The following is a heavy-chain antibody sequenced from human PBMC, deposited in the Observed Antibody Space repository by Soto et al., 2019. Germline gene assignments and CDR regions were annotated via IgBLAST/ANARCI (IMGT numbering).Heavy chain of an antibody. D-gene: IGHD2-2*01. V-gene: IGHV4-31*03. J-gene: IGHJ4*02. CDR3: ARVRCGSTSCHRLDY. CDR1: GGSISSSGYY. CDR2: IYYSGNT. Sequence: SETLSLTCTVSGGSISSSGYYWSWIRQHPGKGLEWIGYIYYSGNTHYNPSLRSRVIMSLITSKNQFSMKLNSVSAAATAVYYCARVRCGSTSCHRLDYWGQGTLVTVSS.